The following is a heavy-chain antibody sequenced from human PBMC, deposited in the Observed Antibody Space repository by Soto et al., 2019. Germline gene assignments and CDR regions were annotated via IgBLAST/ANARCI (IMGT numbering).Heavy chain of an antibody. D-gene: IGHD6-19*01. Sequence: EVQLVESGGGLVRPGGSLRLSCAASGFSFSIYNMSWVRQAPGKGLEWVSFISSSSNYICYADSVKGRFTISRDNAKNSLFLQMNNLRAEDTAVYFCARDERSVAVAPFFDYWGQGTQVTVSS. CDR3: ARDERSVAVAPFFDY. CDR1: GFSFSIYN. V-gene: IGHV3-21*01. CDR2: ISSSSNYI. J-gene: IGHJ4*02.